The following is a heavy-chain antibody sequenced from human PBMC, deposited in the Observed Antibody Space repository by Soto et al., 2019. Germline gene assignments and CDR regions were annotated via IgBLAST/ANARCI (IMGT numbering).Heavy chain of an antibody. D-gene: IGHD4-4*01. J-gene: IGHJ6*02. CDR2: INPGDSDI. CDR3: ARHEQFYYYYYGMDV. Sequence: DSLKISCKACGYRFTTYWIAWVRQMPGKGLEWMGIINPGDSDIRYSPSFQGQVTISAYNSISTAYLQWSSLKASETAMYYCARHEQFYYYYYGMDVWGQGTAVTVSS. CDR1: GYRFTTYW. V-gene: IGHV5-51*01.